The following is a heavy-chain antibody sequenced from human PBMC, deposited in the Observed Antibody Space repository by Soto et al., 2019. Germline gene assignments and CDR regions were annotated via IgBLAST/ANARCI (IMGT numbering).Heavy chain of an antibody. V-gene: IGHV4-34*01. CDR3: ARGRISSSSSRTQRNWFDP. D-gene: IGHD6-13*01. Sequence: SETLSLTCAVYGGSFSGYSWSWIRQPPGKGLEWIGEINHRGSTNYNPSLKSRVTISVDTSKNQFSLKLSSVTAADTAVYYCARGRISSSSSRTQRNWFDPWGQGTLVTVSS. J-gene: IGHJ5*02. CDR1: GGSFSGYS. CDR2: INHRGST.